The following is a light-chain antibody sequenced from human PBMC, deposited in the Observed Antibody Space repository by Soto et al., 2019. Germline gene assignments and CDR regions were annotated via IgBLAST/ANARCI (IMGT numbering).Light chain of an antibody. V-gene: IGLV2-8*01. Sequence: QSALTQPPSASGSPGQSVTIPCTGTSSDVGAYNYVSWYQQHPGKAPKLMIYEVSKRPSGVPDRFSGSKSGNTASLTVSGLQAEDGADYYCSSYASSNNFVFGGGTKLTVL. J-gene: IGLJ2*01. CDR1: SSDVGAYNY. CDR2: EVS. CDR3: SSYASSNNFV.